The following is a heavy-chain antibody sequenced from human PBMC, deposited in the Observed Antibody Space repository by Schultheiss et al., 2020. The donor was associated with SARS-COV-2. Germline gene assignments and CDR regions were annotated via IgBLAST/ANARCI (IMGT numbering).Heavy chain of an antibody. CDR3: ARVRIAAAGFVDP. Sequence: GGSLRLSCAASGFTFSSYAMSWVRQAPGKGLEWVSRINSDGSSTSYADSVKGRFTISRDNAKNTLYLQMNSLRAEDTAVYYCARVRIAAAGFVDPWGQGTLVTVSS. V-gene: IGHV3-74*01. D-gene: IGHD6-13*01. CDR2: INSDGSST. CDR1: GFTFSSYA. J-gene: IGHJ5*02.